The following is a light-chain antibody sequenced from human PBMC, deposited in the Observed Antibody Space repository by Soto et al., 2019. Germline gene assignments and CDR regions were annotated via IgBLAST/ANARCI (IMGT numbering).Light chain of an antibody. CDR2: DDY. J-gene: IGLJ3*02. V-gene: IGLV1-51*01. CDR1: SSNIGTND. CDR3: GTWDASLRAVV. Sequence: QSVLTQPPSVSAAPGQKVTISCSGSSSNIGTNDVSWYQQFSGTAPKLLIYDDYKRPSGIPDRFSGSKSGSSATLAITALQTGDEADYYCGTWDASLRAVVFGGGTKLTVL.